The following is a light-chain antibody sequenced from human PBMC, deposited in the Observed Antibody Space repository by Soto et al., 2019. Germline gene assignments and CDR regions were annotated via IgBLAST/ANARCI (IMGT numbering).Light chain of an antibody. V-gene: IGKV3-11*01. Sequence: EIVLTQSPVILSLSPGERATLSCRASQSVSSYLAWYQQRPGQAPRLLIYDASNRATGIPARFSGSGSGTDFTLTIDNLEPEDFAIYYCQQRNNWPPITFGQGTRLEIK. J-gene: IGKJ5*01. CDR3: QQRNNWPPIT. CDR2: DAS. CDR1: QSVSSY.